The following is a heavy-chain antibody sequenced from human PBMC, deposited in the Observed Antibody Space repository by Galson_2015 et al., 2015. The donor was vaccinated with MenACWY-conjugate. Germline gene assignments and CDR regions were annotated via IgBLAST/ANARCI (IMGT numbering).Heavy chain of an antibody. V-gene: IGHV5-51*01. D-gene: IGHD1-26*01. CDR3: ARHPPGGRGMDV. CDR1: GYIFTTYW. J-gene: IGHJ6*02. Sequence: QSGAEVTKPGESLKLSCKAAGYIFTTYWIAWVRQMPGKGMEWMRLISPGDSNTRYSPSFQGQVTISADKSNSTAYLQWSSLKASDSAMYYCARHPPGGRGMDVWGQGTTVTVSS. CDR2: ISPGDSNT.